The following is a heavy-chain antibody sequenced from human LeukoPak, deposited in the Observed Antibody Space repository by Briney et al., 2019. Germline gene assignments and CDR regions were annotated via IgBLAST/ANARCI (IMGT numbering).Heavy chain of an antibody. J-gene: IGHJ4*02. CDR2: INHSGST. CDR1: GGSFSGYY. V-gene: IGHV4-34*01. CDR3: ARIRYNLDY. D-gene: IGHD1-1*01. Sequence: PSETLSLTCAVYGGSFSGYYWSWIRQPPGKGLEWIGEINHSGSTNYNPSLKSRVTISVDMAKNQLSLKPSSVTAADTAVYYCARIRYNLDYWGQGTLVSVSS.